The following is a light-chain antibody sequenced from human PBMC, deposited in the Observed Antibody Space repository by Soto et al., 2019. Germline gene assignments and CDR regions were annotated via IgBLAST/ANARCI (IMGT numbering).Light chain of an antibody. CDR3: QQTYSAPLP. CDR2: GAS. Sequence: DIQMTQSPSSLSASVRDRVTITCRASQSINNYLSWYQQKPGKAPELLIYGASSLQSGVPSRFSASGSGTDFTLTISSLQPEDFATYYCQQTYSAPLPFGGGTKVDIK. J-gene: IGKJ4*01. V-gene: IGKV1-39*01. CDR1: QSINNY.